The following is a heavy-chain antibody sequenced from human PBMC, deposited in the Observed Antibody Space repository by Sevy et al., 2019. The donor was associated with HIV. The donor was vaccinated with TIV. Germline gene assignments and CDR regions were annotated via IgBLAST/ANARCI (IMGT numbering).Heavy chain of an antibody. D-gene: IGHD3-22*01. Sequence: GGSLRLSCAASGFIFSNYAIHWVRRAPGKGLEWVAVISYDGSNKDYAASVKGRFTISRDNSRNTLFLQMNSLRLDDTAVYYCARDPTFSSDTRGYYPFDSWGQGTLVTVSS. V-gene: IGHV3-30*04. CDR1: GFIFSNYA. J-gene: IGHJ4*02. CDR3: ARDPTFSSDTRGYYPFDS. CDR2: ISYDGSNK.